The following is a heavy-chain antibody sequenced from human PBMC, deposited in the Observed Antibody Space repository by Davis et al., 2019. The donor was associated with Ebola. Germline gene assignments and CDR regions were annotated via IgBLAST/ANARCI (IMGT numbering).Heavy chain of an antibody. CDR3: ARVYWNGNSCLTGLFDP. CDR1: GNSFTSYW. CDR2: IYTGDSDT. D-gene: IGHD2/OR15-2a*01. V-gene: IGHV5-51*01. J-gene: IGHJ5*02. Sequence: GESLKISCTASGNSFTSYWIGWVRQMPGKGLEWMGIIYTGDSDTRYSPSLQGQVTISADKSINTAFLQWSSLKASDTGKYYCARVYWNGNSCLTGLFDPWGQGTLVTVSS.